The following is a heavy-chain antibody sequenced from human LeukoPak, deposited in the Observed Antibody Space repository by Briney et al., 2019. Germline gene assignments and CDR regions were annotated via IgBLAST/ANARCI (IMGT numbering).Heavy chain of an antibody. D-gene: IGHD2-15*01. CDR1: GYTFTSYG. CDR2: ISAYNGNT. CDR3: ARALGYCSGGSCYSDYYYYMDV. V-gene: IGHV1-18*01. Sequence: ASVKVSCKASGYTFTSYGISWVRQAPGQGLEWMGWISAYNGNTNYAQKFQGRVTMTRNTSISTAYMELSSLRSEDTAVYYCARALGYCSGGSCYSDYYYYMDVWGKGTTVTISS. J-gene: IGHJ6*03.